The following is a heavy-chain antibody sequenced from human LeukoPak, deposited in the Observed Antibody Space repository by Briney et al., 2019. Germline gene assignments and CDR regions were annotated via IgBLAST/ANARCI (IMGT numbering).Heavy chain of an antibody. V-gene: IGHV3-23*01. CDR3: AKDEAGATTYYYYHMDV. CDR1: GFTFSSYA. CDR2: ISSSGDSA. J-gene: IGHJ6*03. Sequence: ESLRLSCAASGFTFSSYAMSWVRQAPGEGLQWVSAISSSGDSAFYADSVKGRFTVSRDNSQNTLYLQMNSLRAEDTAIYYCAKDEAGATTYYYYHMDVWGKGTTVTVSS. D-gene: IGHD1-26*01.